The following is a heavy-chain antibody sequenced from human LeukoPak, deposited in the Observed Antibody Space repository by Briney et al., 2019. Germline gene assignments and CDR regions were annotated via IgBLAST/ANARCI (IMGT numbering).Heavy chain of an antibody. CDR1: GGSISSGGYS. D-gene: IGHD3-22*01. CDR2: IHYSGST. V-gene: IGHV4-31*03. J-gene: IGHJ3*02. Sequence: SQTLSLTCTVSGGSISSGGYSLSWIRQHPGKGLEWIGYIHYSGSTYYNSSLNSRVTISVDTSKNQFSLKLSSVTAADTAVYYCARTTYYYDSSGYYNGAFDIWGQGTMVTVSS. CDR3: ARTTYYYDSSGYYNGAFDI.